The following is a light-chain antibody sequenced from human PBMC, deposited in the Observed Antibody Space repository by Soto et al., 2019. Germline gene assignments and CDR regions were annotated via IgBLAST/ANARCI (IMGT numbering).Light chain of an antibody. V-gene: IGKV1-27*01. CDR2: AAS. J-gene: IGKJ1*01. CDR1: QGISNY. Sequence: DIQMTQSPFSLSASVGDRVTITCRESQGISNYLALYQQKPGKVPKLLIYAASTLQSGVPSRFSGSGSGTDFTLTISSLQPEDVATYYCQKYNSAPWTFGQGTKVDI. CDR3: QKYNSAPWT.